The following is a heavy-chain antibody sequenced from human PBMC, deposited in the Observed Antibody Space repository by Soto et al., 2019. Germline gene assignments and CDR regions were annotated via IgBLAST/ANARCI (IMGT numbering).Heavy chain of an antibody. J-gene: IGHJ4*02. Sequence: GGSLSLSFSASGFTFSFYAMHWVRQAPGKGLEFVSAISTDGGNTHYADSVKGRFTISRDNSKNTQYLQMSSLTAEDTAVYYCVKGEYYYDSTGYYPFDHWGQGTLVTVSS. V-gene: IGHV3-64D*06. D-gene: IGHD3-22*01. CDR1: GFTFSFYA. CDR3: VKGEYYYDSTGYYPFDH. CDR2: ISTDGGNT.